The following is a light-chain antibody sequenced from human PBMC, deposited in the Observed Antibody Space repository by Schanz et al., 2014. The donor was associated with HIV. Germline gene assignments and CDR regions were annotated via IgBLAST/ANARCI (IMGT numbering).Light chain of an antibody. Sequence: QSALTQPPSASGSPGQSVTISCTGTSNDIGAYRYVSWYQHHPGRAPRLLIYEVTKRPSGVPGRFSASKSGITASLTISGLQAEDEGDYYCCSYSRVGTPHYVFGTGTKLTVL. V-gene: IGLV2-8*01. CDR2: EVT. CDR3: CSYSRVGTPHYV. CDR1: SNDIGAYRY. J-gene: IGLJ1*01.